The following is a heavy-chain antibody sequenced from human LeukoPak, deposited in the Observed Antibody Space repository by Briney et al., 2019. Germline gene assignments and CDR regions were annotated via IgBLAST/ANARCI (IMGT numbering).Heavy chain of an antibody. CDR2: ISGSGGSGGNT. CDR1: GFTFSNYA. Sequence: GRSLRLSCVASGFTFSNYAMSWVRQAPGKGLEWVSVISGSGGSGGNTHYADSAKGRFTISRDNSKNTLYLQMNSLRAEDTAVYYCARDPTLPGTAEYFQHWGQGTLVTVSS. J-gene: IGHJ1*01. V-gene: IGHV3-23*01. D-gene: IGHD6-13*01. CDR3: ARDPTLPGTAEYFQH.